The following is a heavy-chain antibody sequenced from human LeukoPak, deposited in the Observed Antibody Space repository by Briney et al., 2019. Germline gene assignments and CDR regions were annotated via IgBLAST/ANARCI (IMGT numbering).Heavy chain of an antibody. CDR2: ITSSGTYI. Sequence: GGSLRLSCAASGCTFSNYNMNWVRQAPGKALEWVSSITSSGTYIFYADSVKGRFTISRDNAKNSLYLQMNSLGPEDTAVYYCARDPYSGNYGNYYYYYMDVWGKGTTVTISS. CDR3: ARDPYSGNYGNYYYYYMDV. CDR1: GCTFSNYN. J-gene: IGHJ6*03. D-gene: IGHD1-26*01. V-gene: IGHV3-21*01.